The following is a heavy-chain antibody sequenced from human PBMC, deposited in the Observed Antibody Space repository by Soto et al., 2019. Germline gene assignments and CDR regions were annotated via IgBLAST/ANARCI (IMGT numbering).Heavy chain of an antibody. V-gene: IGHV3-21*01. D-gene: IGHD2-21*02. CDR3: ARVFCRGDCYSPLDY. CDR1: VFTFSNFG. Sequence: GWSLRLSCVASVFTFSNFGLNWVRQAPGKGLEWVSSISSSDKYIYYADSVKGRFTISRDNAKNSLSLQMNSLRADDTAVYYCARVFCRGDCYSPLDYWGQGTLVTVSS. J-gene: IGHJ4*02. CDR2: ISSSDKYI.